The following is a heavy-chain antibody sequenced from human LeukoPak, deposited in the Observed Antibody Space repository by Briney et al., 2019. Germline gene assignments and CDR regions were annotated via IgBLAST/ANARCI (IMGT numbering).Heavy chain of an antibody. CDR1: GYTFTSYD. CDR3: ARGPKGAAAGTRNWFDP. D-gene: IGHD6-13*01. CDR2: MNPNSGNT. Sequence: ASVKVSCKASGYTFTSYDINWVQQATGQGLEWMGWMNPNSGNTGYAQKFQGRVTMTRNTSISTAYMELSSLRSEDTAVYYCARGPKGAAAGTRNWFDPWGQGTLVTVSS. V-gene: IGHV1-8*01. J-gene: IGHJ5*02.